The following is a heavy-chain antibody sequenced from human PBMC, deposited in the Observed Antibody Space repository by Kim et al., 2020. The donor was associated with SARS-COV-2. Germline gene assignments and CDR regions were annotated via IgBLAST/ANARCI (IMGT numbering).Heavy chain of an antibody. CDR2: ISYDGSNK. Sequence: GGSLRLSCAASGFTFSSYGMHWVRQAPGKGLEWVAVISYDGSNKYYADSVKGRFTISRDNSKNTLYLQMNSLRAEDTAVYYCAKDPTEKGYYYYGMDVWGQGTTVTVSS. CDR3: AKDPTEKGYYYYGMDV. J-gene: IGHJ6*02. D-gene: IGHD1-1*01. V-gene: IGHV3-30*18. CDR1: GFTFSSYG.